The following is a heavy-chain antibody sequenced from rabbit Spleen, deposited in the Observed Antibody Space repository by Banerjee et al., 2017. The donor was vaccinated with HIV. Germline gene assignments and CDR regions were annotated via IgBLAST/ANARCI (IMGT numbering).Heavy chain of an antibody. V-gene: IGHV1S45*01. CDR1: GFSFSSGYD. CDR2: IHSTGGAI. J-gene: IGHJ4*01. D-gene: IGHD6-1*01. Sequence: QEQLMESGGGLVQPGGTLTLTCTASGFSFSSGYDMWWVRQAPGKGLELIAEIHSTGGAIWYASWAKGRFTISKTSSTTVSLQMTSLTAADTATYFCGRELYPAYAGLELWGQGTLVTVS. CDR3: GRELYPAYAGLEL.